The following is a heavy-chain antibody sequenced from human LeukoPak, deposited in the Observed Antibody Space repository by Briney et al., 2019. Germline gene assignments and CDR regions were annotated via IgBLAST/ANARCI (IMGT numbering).Heavy chain of an antibody. CDR3: ARDPISSNWPRGHFFDP. V-gene: IGHV1-2*02. D-gene: IGHD3-3*02. CDR1: GHTFTGYY. Sequence: GASVKVSCKASGHTFTGYYMHWVRQAPGQGLEWMGWINPNSGGTNYAQKFQGRVTMTRDTSTSTVYMELSSLRPDDTAVYYCARDPISSNWPRGHFFDPWGQGTLVTVSS. J-gene: IGHJ5*02. CDR2: INPNSGGT.